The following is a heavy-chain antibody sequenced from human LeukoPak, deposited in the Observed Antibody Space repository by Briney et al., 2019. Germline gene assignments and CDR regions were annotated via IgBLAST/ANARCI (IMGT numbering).Heavy chain of an antibody. CDR2: IKQDGSAK. Sequence: PGGSLRLSCAASGFTFSIFWMSWVRQASGKGLEWVANIKQDGSAKYYVDSVKGRFTISRDNARNSLYLEMNNLRAEDTAIYYCATSYDSSGNNWGQGTLVTVSS. D-gene: IGHD3-22*01. J-gene: IGHJ4*02. CDR1: GFTFSIFW. CDR3: ATSYDSSGNN. V-gene: IGHV3-7*01.